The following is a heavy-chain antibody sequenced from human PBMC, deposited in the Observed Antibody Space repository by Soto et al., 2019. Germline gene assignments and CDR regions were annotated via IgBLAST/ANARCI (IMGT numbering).Heavy chain of an antibody. CDR1: GFTFEDYA. V-gene: IGHV3-9*01. Sequence: EVQLVESGGGLLQPGRSLRLSCVGSGFTFEDYAMHWVRQVPGKGLEWVSGISWNSGSLGYADSVKGRFTISRDNAKNSLYLQMNSLRDEDTAVYYCARPEYSSSSYGMDVWGQGTTVTVSS. CDR2: ISWNSGSL. CDR3: ARPEYSSSSYGMDV. D-gene: IGHD6-6*01. J-gene: IGHJ6*02.